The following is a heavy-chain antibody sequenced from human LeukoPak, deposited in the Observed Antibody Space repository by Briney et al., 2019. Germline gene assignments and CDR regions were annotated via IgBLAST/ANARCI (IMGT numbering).Heavy chain of an antibody. CDR1: GGSFSGYY. CDR2: INHSGST. Sequence: PSETLSLTCAVYGGSFSGYYWSWIRQPPGKGLEWIGEINHSGSTNYNPSLKSRVTISVDTSKNQFSLKLSSVTAADTAVYYCAREEQWLVRSFDYWGQGTLVTVSS. CDR3: AREEQWLVRSFDY. D-gene: IGHD6-19*01. J-gene: IGHJ4*02. V-gene: IGHV4-34*01.